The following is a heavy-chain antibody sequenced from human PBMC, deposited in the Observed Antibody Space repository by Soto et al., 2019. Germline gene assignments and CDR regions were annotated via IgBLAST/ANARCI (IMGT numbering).Heavy chain of an antibody. CDR3: ARALCDYCYFDY. V-gene: IGHV5-51*01. Sequence: GESLKISCQVSGYTFTIYWIGWVRQMPGKGLEWMGIIYPSDSDTRYSPSYQGQVTISADQSINTAYLQWDSLRAEDTAVYYCARALCDYCYFDYWGQGTLVTVS. J-gene: IGHJ4*02. CDR1: GYTFTIYW. CDR2: IYPSDSDT. D-gene: IGHD4-17*01.